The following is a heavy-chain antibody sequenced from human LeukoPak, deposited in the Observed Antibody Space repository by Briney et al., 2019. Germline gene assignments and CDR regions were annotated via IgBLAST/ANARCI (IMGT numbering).Heavy chain of an antibody. CDR3: ARTIQLSSDNYYYYGMDV. J-gene: IGHJ6*02. V-gene: IGHV4-39*07. CDR1: GGSISSSSYY. D-gene: IGHD5-18*01. Sequence: SETLSLTCTVSGGSISSSSYYWGWIRQPPGKGLEWIGSIYYSGSTYYNPSLKSRVTISVDTSKNQFSLKLSSVTAADTAVYYCARTIQLSSDNYYYYGMDVWGQGTTVTVSS. CDR2: IYYSGST.